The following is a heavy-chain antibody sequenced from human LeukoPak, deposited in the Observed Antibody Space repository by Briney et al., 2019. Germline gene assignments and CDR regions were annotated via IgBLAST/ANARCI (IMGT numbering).Heavy chain of an antibody. CDR2: IYTSGST. J-gene: IGHJ4*02. Sequence: SQTLSLTCTVSGGSISSGSYYWSWIRQPAGKGLEWLGRIYTSGSTNYNPSLKSRVTISVDTSKNQFSLNLSFVTAADTAVYYCARSRCGGDCYHLDYWGQGTLVTVSS. CDR3: ARSRCGGDCYHLDY. CDR1: GGSISSGSYY. V-gene: IGHV4-61*02. D-gene: IGHD2-21*02.